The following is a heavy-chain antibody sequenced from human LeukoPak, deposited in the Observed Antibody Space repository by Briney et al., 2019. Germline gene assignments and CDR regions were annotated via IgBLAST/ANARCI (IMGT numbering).Heavy chain of an antibody. CDR2: IIPIFGTA. Sequence: SVKVSCKAPGGTFSSYAISWVRQAPGQGLEWMGGIIPIFGTANYAQKFQGRVTITADESTSTAYMELSSLRSEDTAVYYCAGARMIPTIWFDPWGQGTLVTVSS. D-gene: IGHD3-22*01. J-gene: IGHJ5*02. V-gene: IGHV1-69*13. CDR1: GGTFSSYA. CDR3: AGARMIPTIWFDP.